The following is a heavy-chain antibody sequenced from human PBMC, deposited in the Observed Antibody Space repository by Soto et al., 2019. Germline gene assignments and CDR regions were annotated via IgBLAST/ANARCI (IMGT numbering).Heavy chain of an antibody. V-gene: IGHV4-4*07. CDR1: GASVTDYS. J-gene: IGHJ4*02. CDR3: ARVFYTDSGGYPRPIFDS. D-gene: IGHD3-22*01. CDR2: IYRSGST. Sequence: QVQLQGSGPGLVRPSGTLSLTCSVSGASVTDYSWTWIRQPAGRGLEWIGLIYRSGSTTYNPSLESRVTMSLDTSKTQFSLSLTSVTAAETAVYYCARVFYTDSGGYPRPIFDSWSQGTLVTVSS.